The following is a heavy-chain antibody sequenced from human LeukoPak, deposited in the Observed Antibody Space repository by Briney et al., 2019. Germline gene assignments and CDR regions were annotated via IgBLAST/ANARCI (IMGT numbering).Heavy chain of an antibody. J-gene: IGHJ4*02. CDR2: ISSSGNTI. CDR3: AKDKVGATSPFDY. Sequence: PGGSLRLSRAASGFTSSRHSMNWVRQAPGKGLEWVSYISSSGNTIYYADSVKGRFTISRDNAKNSLYLQMNSLRAEDTAVYFCAKDKVGATSPFDYWGQGTLVTVSS. D-gene: IGHD1-26*01. CDR1: GFTSSRHS. V-gene: IGHV3-48*04.